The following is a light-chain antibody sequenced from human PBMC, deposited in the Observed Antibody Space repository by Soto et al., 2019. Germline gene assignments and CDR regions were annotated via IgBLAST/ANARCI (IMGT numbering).Light chain of an antibody. V-gene: IGKV3-15*01. CDR1: QSVSSN. J-gene: IGKJ4*01. Sequence: EMVMTQSPATLSVSPGERATLSCRASQSVSSNLAWYQQKPGQAPRLLIYGASTRATGIPARFSGSGSGTEFTLTISSLQSEDFATYYCQQANSFPLSFGGGTKVEIK. CDR2: GAS. CDR3: QQANSFPLS.